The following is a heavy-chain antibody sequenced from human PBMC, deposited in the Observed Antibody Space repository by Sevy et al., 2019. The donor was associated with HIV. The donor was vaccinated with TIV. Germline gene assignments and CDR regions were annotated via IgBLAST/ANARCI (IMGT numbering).Heavy chain of an antibody. CDR2: IYSGGST. CDR1: GFIFSDYY. D-gene: IGHD2-2*01. V-gene: IGHV3-53*01. Sequence: GGSLRLSCAASGFIFSDYYMSWVRQAPGKGLEWVSVIYSGGSTYYADSVKGRFTISRDNSKNTLYLQMNSLRAEDTAVYYCAREGTSSYQGTIQHWGQGTLVTISS. J-gene: IGHJ1*01. CDR3: AREGTSSYQGTIQH.